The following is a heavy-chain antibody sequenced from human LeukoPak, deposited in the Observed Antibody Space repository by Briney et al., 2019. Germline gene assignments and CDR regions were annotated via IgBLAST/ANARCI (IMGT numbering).Heavy chain of an antibody. V-gene: IGHV3-23*01. CDR1: GFTFSSYA. Sequence: GGSLRLSCAASGFTFSSYAMSWVRQAPGKGLEWVSAISGSGGSTYYADSVKGRFTISRDNSKNTLYLQMNSLRADDTAVYYCARDSSEILPLGYWGQGTLVTVSS. J-gene: IGHJ4*02. CDR2: ISGSGGST. CDR3: ARDSSEILPLGY.